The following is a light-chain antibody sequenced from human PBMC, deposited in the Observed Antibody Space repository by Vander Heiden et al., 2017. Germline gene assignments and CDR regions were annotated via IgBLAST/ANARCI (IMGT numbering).Light chain of an antibody. CDR1: RSDIGGYNY. J-gene: IGLJ2*01. CDR2: EVT. Sequence: QSALTQPASVSGSPGQSITISCTGPRSDIGGYNYVSWYQQRPGKAPKLMIYEVTNRPSGVSDRFSGSKSGNTASLSISGLQVEDEAYYYCSSYSGSTTPVVFGGGTKLTVL. CDR3: SSYSGSTTPVV. V-gene: IGLV2-14*01.